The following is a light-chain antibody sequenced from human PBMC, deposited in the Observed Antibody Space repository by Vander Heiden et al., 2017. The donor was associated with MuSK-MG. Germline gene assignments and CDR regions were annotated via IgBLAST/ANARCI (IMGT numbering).Light chain of an antibody. Sequence: QSALTQPASVSGSPGPSITISCHGTSSDVGGYYYVPWYHQTPGKPRKLMIYDVSRRPSGVSNRFSGSKSGNTASLTISGLQAEDEADYYCGSYRTSSTYVFGTGTNVTVL. V-gene: IGLV2-14*01. CDR3: GSYRTSSTYV. CDR1: SSDVGGYYY. CDR2: DVS. J-gene: IGLJ1*01.